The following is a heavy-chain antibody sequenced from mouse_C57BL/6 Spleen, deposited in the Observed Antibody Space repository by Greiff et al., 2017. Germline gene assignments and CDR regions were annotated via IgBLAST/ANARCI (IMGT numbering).Heavy chain of an antibody. D-gene: IGHD3-2*02. CDR3: AKTAQATAWFAY. V-gene: IGHV1-64*01. Sequence: QVQLQQPGAELVKPGASVKLSCKASGYTFTSYWMHWVKQRPGQGLEWIGMIHPNSGSTNYNEKFKSKATLTVDKSSSTAYMQLSSLTSEDSAVYYWAKTAQATAWFAYWGQGTLVTVSA. CDR2: IHPNSGST. CDR1: GYTFTSYW. J-gene: IGHJ3*01.